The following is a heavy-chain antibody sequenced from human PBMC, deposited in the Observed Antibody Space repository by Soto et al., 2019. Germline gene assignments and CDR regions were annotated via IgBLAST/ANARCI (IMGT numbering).Heavy chain of an antibody. J-gene: IGHJ4*02. D-gene: IGHD1-1*01. Sequence: ASVKVSCKASGYTFSGYALRLVRQAPGQRLEWMGWINAGNGNTKYSQKFQGRVTITRDTSASTAYMELSSLRSEDTAVYYCARGRWTQTTADYYLDYWGQGTLVTVSS. CDR1: GYTFSGYA. CDR2: INAGNGNT. V-gene: IGHV1-3*01. CDR3: ARGRWTQTTADYYLDY.